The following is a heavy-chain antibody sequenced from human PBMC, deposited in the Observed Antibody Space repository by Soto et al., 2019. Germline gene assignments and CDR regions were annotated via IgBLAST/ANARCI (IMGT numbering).Heavy chain of an antibody. CDR2: IIPIFGTA. Sequence: GASVKVSCKASGGTFSSYVISWVRQAPGQGLEWMGGIIPIFGTANYAQKFRDRVTITADESTSTAYLELTSLTSEDTAIYYCVFGDCTSSSCSYYFYGLDVWGQGTTVTAP. J-gene: IGHJ6*02. CDR1: GGTFSSYV. V-gene: IGHV1-69*13. CDR3: VFGDCTSSSCSYYFYGLDV. D-gene: IGHD2-2*01.